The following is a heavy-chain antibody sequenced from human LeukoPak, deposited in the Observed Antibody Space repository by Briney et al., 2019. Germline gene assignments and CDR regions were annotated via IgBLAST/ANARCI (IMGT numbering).Heavy chain of an antibody. CDR2: IWYDGSNK. Sequence: GGSLRLSCAASGFTFSSYGMHWVRQAPGKGLEWGAIIWYDGSNKYYADSVKGRFTISRDNSKNTLFLQINSLRAEDTAVYYCARGLGEPHFDYWGQGTLVTVPS. J-gene: IGHJ4*02. CDR1: GFTFSSYG. V-gene: IGHV3-33*01. CDR3: ARGLGEPHFDY. D-gene: IGHD3-16*01.